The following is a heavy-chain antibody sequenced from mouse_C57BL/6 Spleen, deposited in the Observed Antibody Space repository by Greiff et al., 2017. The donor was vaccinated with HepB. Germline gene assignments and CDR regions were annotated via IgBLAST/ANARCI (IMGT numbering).Heavy chain of an antibody. V-gene: IGHV1-74*01. CDR2: IHPSDSDT. CDR1: GYTFTSYC. Sequence: QVQLQQSGAELVKPGASVKVSCKASGYTFTSYCMHWVKQRPGQGLEWIGRIHPSDSDTTYNQKFKGKATLTVDKSSSTAYMKLNSLTSEDSAVYDCAQAVVPHWYFDVWGTGTTVTVSS. D-gene: IGHD1-1*01. CDR3: AQAVVPHWYFDV. J-gene: IGHJ1*03.